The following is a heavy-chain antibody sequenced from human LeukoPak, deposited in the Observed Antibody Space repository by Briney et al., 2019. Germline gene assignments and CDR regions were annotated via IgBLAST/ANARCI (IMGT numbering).Heavy chain of an antibody. J-gene: IGHJ4*02. V-gene: IGHV3-11*04. CDR3: ASDSPPDY. Sequence: GGSLRPSCAASGFTFSDYNMRLIRQAPGKGLEWVSSISRSGGTKYYADSVKGRFTISRDNAKNSLFLQMNTLRADDTAVYYCASDSPPDYWGQGTLVTVSS. CDR1: GFTFSDYN. CDR2: ISRSGGTK.